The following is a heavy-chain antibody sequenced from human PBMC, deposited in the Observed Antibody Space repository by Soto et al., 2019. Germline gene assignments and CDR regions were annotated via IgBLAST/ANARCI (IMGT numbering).Heavy chain of an antibody. CDR2: IKSKTDGGTT. CDR1: GFTFSNAW. CDR3: TRVEMATPHYYYYGMDV. V-gene: IGHV3-15*07. Sequence: PGGSLRLSCAASGFTFSNAWMNWVRQAPGKGLEWVGRIKSKTDGGTTDYAAPVKGRFTISRDDSKNTLYLQMNSLKTEDTAVYYCTRVEMATPHYYYYGMDVWGQGTTVTVSS. D-gene: IGHD5-12*01. J-gene: IGHJ6*02.